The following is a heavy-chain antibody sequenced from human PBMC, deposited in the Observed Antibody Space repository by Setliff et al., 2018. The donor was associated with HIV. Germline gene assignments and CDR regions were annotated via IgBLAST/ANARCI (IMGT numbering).Heavy chain of an antibody. CDR3: ARSGYYWDDAFDI. CDR2: VHFSGTT. CDR1: AGAITNYY. D-gene: IGHD3-22*01. J-gene: IGHJ3*02. Sequence: SETLSLTCTVSAGAITNYYWNWIRQAAGKGLEWIGRVHFSGTTTIYNPSLKSRVTMSVDRSKKQFSLRLTSVTAADTALYYCARSGYYWDDAFDIWGQGAMVTVSS. V-gene: IGHV4-4*07.